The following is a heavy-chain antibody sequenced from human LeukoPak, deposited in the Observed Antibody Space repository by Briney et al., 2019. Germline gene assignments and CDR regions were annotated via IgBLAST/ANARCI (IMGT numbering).Heavy chain of an antibody. J-gene: IGHJ3*02. D-gene: IGHD2-8*01. V-gene: IGHV3-30*04. CDR1: GFTFSSHA. Sequence: PGGSLRLSCAASGFTFSSHAMHWVRQVPGKGLDWVALISNDGSNKYYADSVKGRFTISRDNSKNTLYLQMNSLRAEDTAVYYCARPLLSIVLMVYASHGDAFDIWGQGTMVTVSS. CDR3: ARPLLSIVLMVYASHGDAFDI. CDR2: ISNDGSNK.